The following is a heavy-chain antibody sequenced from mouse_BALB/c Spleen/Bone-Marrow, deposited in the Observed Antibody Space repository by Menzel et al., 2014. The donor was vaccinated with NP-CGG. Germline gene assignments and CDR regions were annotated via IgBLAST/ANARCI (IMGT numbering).Heavy chain of an antibody. CDR3: ARGGYGNYLYYAMDY. CDR1: GYTFXNYN. Sequence: QVQLQQSGAELVKPGASVKMSCKASGYTFXNYNMHWVKQTPGQGLEWIGAIYPGNGDTSYNQKFKGKATLTADKSSSTAYMQLSSLTSEDSAVYYCARGGYGNYLYYAMDYWGQGTSVTVSS. V-gene: IGHV1-12*01. J-gene: IGHJ4*01. D-gene: IGHD2-10*02. CDR2: IYPGNGDT.